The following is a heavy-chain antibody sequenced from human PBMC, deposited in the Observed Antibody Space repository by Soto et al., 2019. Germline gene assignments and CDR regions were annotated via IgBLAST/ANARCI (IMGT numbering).Heavy chain of an antibody. CDR2: TTAILGTR. Sequence: QGQLVQSGAEVKKPGSSVKASCKASGDTLRHYGVSWVRQVPGKGLEWMGGTTAILGTRDYAQKFQGRMTITSDESTITPHMELNSLASDDTAVYYCAAGDSSDTGDHWGQGTLVTVSS. D-gene: IGHD5-18*01. CDR3: AAGDSSDTGDH. CDR1: GDTLRHYG. J-gene: IGHJ4*02. V-gene: IGHV1-69*01.